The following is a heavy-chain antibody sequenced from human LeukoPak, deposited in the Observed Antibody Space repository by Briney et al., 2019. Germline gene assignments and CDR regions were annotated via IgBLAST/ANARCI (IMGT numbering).Heavy chain of an antibody. CDR1: GFTFSSYW. CDR2: ISYDGSNK. D-gene: IGHD3-10*01. CDR3: ARDQNGYGSGGQYYYYYGMDV. V-gene: IGHV3-30-3*01. Sequence: GGSLRLSCAASGFTFSSYWMSWVRQAPGKGLEWVAVISYDGSNKYYADSVKGRFTISRDNSKNTLYLQMNSLRAEDTAVYYCARDQNGYGSGGQYYYYYGMDVWGQGTTVTVSS. J-gene: IGHJ6*02.